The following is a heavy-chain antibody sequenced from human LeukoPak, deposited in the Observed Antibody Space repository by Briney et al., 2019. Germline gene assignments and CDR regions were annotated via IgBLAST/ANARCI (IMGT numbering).Heavy chain of an antibody. Sequence: SETLSLTCTVSGGSISSSSYYWGWIRQPPGKGLEWIGSIYYSGSTHYNPSLKSRVTISVDTSKNQFSLKLSSVTAADTAVYYCARAGDSSGYGTMDVWGKGTTVTISS. CDR1: GGSISSSSYY. J-gene: IGHJ6*03. CDR3: ARAGDSSGYGTMDV. CDR2: IYYSGST. D-gene: IGHD3-22*01. V-gene: IGHV4-39*07.